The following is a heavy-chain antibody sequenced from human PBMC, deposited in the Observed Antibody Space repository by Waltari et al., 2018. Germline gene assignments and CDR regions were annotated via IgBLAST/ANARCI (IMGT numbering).Heavy chain of an antibody. D-gene: IGHD2-21*01. CDR3: ARDVLWWNY. V-gene: IGHV3-7*01. CDR2: IKQDGSEK. Sequence: EVQLVESGGGLVQPGGSLRLSGAASGFTDSSYWMSWVRQAPGKGLEWVANIKQDGSEKYYVDSVKGRFTISRDNAKNSLYLQMNSLRAEDTAVYYCARDVLWWNYWGQGTLVTVSS. J-gene: IGHJ4*02. CDR1: GFTDSSYW.